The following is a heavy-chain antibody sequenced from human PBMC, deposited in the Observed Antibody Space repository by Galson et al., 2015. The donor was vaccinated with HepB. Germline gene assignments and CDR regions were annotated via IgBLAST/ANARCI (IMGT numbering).Heavy chain of an antibody. CDR1: GYTFTSYY. CDR2: INPSGGST. J-gene: IGHJ4*02. D-gene: IGHD2-2*01. CDR3: ARNLGYCSSTSCYGALDY. V-gene: IGHV1-46*03. Sequence: SVKVSCKASGYTFTSYYMHWVRQAPGQGLEWMGIINPSGGSTSYAQKFQGRVTMTRDTSTSTVYMELSSLRSEDTAVYYCARNLGYCSSTSCYGALDYWGQGTLVTVSS.